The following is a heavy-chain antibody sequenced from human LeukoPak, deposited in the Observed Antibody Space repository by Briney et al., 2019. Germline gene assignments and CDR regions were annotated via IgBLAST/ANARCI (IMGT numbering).Heavy chain of an antibody. CDR3: AREVRTGGTDYDILTGYYTGPFDY. J-gene: IGHJ4*02. CDR1: GFTFSSYA. V-gene: IGHV3-30-3*01. D-gene: IGHD3-9*01. CDR2: ISYDGSNK. Sequence: GGSLRLSCAASGFTFSSYAMHWVRQAPGKGLEWVAVISYDGSNKYYADPVKGRFTISRDNSKNTLYLQMNSLRAEDTAVYYCAREVRTGGTDYDILTGYYTGPFDYWGQGTLVTVSS.